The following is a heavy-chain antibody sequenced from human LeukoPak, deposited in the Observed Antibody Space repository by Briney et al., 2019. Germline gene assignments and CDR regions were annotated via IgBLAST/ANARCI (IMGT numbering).Heavy chain of an antibody. D-gene: IGHD6-6*01. V-gene: IGHV3-48*04. CDR1: GFTFSSYG. Sequence: GGSLRLSCAASGFTFSSYGINWVRQAPGTGLQWVSYISSGRPTINYADSVRGRFTVSRDNAKSSLYLQMNNLRVEDTAVYYCARGGAARPDYWGQGTLVTVSS. J-gene: IGHJ4*02. CDR3: ARGGAARPDY. CDR2: ISSGRPTI.